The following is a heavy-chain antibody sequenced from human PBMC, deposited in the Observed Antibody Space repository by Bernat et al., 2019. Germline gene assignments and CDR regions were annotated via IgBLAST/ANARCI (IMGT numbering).Heavy chain of an antibody. D-gene: IGHD3-10*01. CDR1: GFTFSSYG. V-gene: IGHV3-33*01. J-gene: IGHJ4*02. CDR3: ARDHQGLGEIDY. Sequence: QVQLVESGGGVVQPGRSLRLSCAASGFTFSSYGMHWVRQAPGKGLEWVEVLWYDGSNKYDAAVVKSRFNISRDNSKNTLYLQRNRVRAEDTAVYYCARDHQGLGEIDYWGQGTLVTVSS. CDR2: LWYDGSNK.